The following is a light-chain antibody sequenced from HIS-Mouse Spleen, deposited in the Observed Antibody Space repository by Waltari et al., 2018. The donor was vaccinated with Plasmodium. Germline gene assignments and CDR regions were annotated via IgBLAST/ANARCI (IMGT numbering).Light chain of an antibody. J-gene: IGLJ3*02. CDR3: YSTDSSGNHRV. V-gene: IGLV3-10*01. CDR1: ELPKKY. Sequence: SYELTQPPSVSVSPGQTARITCSGDELPKKYAYWYPQKSGQAPALVIYEDSKRPPGIPERFSGSSSGTMATLTISGAQVEDEADYYCYSTDSSGNHRVFGGGTKLTVL. CDR2: EDS.